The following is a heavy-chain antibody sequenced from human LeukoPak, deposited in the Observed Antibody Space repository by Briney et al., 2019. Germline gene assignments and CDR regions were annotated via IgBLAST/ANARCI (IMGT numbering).Heavy chain of an antibody. CDR3: ARYSSGLGGFDY. Sequence: SVKVSCKASGGTFSSYAISWVRQAPGQGLEWMGGIIPIFGTANYAQKFQGRVTITADESTSTAYMELSSLRSEDTAVYYCARYSSGLGGFDYWGQGTLVIASS. J-gene: IGHJ4*02. CDR2: IIPIFGTA. CDR1: GGTFSSYA. D-gene: IGHD3-22*01. V-gene: IGHV1-69*13.